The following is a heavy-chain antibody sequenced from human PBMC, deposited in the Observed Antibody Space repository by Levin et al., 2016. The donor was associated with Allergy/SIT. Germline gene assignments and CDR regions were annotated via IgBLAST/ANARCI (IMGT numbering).Heavy chain of an antibody. D-gene: IGHD2-21*02. V-gene: IGHV1-18*01. J-gene: IGHJ4*02. CDR1: GYTFTSYG. CDR3: ARAYSPYCGGDCASELDY. Sequence: ASVKVSCKASGYTFTSYGISWVRQAPGQGLEWMGWISAYNGNTNYAQKLQGRVTMTTDTSTSTAYMELRSLRSDDTAVYYCARAYSPYCGGDCASELDYWGQGTLVTVSS. CDR2: ISAYNGNT.